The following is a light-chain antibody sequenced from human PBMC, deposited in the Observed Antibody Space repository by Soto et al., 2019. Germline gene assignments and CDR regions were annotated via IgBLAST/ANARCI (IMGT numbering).Light chain of an antibody. J-gene: IGKJ2*01. CDR1: QSIRSY. Sequence: DIQITQSPSSLSASVGDRVTITCRASQSIRSYLKWYQQKPGKAPKLLIYAASSLQSGVPSRFSGSGSGTDFTLTINSLQPEDFANYYYQKNYSTPRNFGQGTNLEIK. V-gene: IGKV1-39*01. CDR3: QKNYSTPRN. CDR2: AAS.